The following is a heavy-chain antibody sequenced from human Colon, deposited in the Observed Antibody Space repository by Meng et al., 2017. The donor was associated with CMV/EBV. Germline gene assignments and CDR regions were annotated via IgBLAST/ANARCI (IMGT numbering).Heavy chain of an antibody. CDR2: IHSGGTSI. J-gene: IGHJ4*02. CDR3: LKLPPGY. V-gene: IGHV3-74*01. Sequence: EAQVVGPGVGVISPGGSLRLSCVVSGFASDGFWVDWVRQAPGKGPLWVSRIHSGGTSISYADSVKGRFTISGDNAKNTVYLQMNSLRDEDTAVYYCLKLPPGYWGQGTLVTVSS. D-gene: IGHD1-1*01. CDR1: GFASDGFW.